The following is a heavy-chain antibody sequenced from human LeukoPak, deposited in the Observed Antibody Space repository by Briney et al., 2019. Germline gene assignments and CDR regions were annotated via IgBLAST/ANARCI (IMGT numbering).Heavy chain of an antibody. J-gene: IGHJ4*02. CDR3: ARPQGLYSGYDSDY. CDR1: GYSISSGYY. V-gene: IGHV4-38-2*02. D-gene: IGHD5-12*01. CDR2: IYHSGST. Sequence: SETLSLPCTVSGYSISSGYYWGWIRQPPGKGLEWIGSIYHSGSTYYNPSLKSRVTISVDTSKNQFSLKLSSVTAADTAVYYYARPQGLYSGYDSDYWGQGTLVTVSS.